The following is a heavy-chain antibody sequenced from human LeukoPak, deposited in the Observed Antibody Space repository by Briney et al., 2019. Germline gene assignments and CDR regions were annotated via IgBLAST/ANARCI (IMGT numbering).Heavy chain of an antibody. Sequence: KASETLSLTCGVSGGSISSYFWTWIRQSPAKGLEWIGEINESGETDYNPSLKSRAKISIDTSRGQFYLTLRSVTAADAAMYYCARVLGIAVVAGATEDNYFDPWGQGILVTVSS. V-gene: IGHV4-34*01. D-gene: IGHD2-21*01. CDR1: GGSISSYF. J-gene: IGHJ5*02. CDR3: ARVLGIAVVAGATEDNYFDP. CDR2: INESGET.